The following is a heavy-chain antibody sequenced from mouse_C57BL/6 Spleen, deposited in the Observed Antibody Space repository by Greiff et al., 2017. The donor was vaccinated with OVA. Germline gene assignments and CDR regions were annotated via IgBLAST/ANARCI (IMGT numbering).Heavy chain of an antibody. Sequence: VQLQQSGGGLVKPGGSLKLSCAASGFTFSSYAMSWVRQTPEKRLEWVATISDGGSYTYYPDNVKGRFTISRDNAKNNLYLQMSHLKSEDTAMYYCARALYSLYAMDYWGQGTSVTVSS. CDR2: ISDGGSYT. D-gene: IGHD2-1*01. CDR3: ARALYSLYAMDY. V-gene: IGHV5-4*01. J-gene: IGHJ4*01. CDR1: GFTFSSYA.